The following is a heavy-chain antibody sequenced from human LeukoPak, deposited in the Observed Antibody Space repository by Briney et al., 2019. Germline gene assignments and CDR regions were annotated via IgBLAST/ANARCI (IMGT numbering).Heavy chain of an antibody. V-gene: IGHV4-59*01. J-gene: IGHJ4*02. CDR1: GGSISSYY. CDR2: IYYSGST. Sequence: SETLSLTCTVSGGSISSYYWSWIRQPPGKGLEWIGYIYYSGSTNYNPSLKSRVTISVDTSKNQFSLKLSSVTAADTAVYYCARSNAGFLEWLLYFDYWGQGTLVTVSS. D-gene: IGHD3-3*01. CDR3: ARSNAGFLEWLLYFDY.